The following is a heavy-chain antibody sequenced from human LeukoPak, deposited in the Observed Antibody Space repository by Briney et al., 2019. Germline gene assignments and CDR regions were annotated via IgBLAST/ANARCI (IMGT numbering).Heavy chain of an antibody. V-gene: IGHV4-31*03. CDR3: ARALWFGELSTNNWFDP. D-gene: IGHD3-10*01. Sequence: SQTLSLTCTVFGGSISSGGYYWSWIRQHPGKGLEWIGYIYYSGSTYYNPSLKSRVTISVDTSKNQFSLKLSSVTAADTAVYYCARALWFGELSTNNWFDPWGQGTLVTVSS. J-gene: IGHJ5*02. CDR1: GGSISSGGYY. CDR2: IYYSGST.